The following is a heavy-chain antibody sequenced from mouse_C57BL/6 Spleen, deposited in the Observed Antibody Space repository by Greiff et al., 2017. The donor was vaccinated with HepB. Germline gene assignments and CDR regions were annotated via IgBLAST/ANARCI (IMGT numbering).Heavy chain of an antibody. D-gene: IGHD1-1*01. CDR2: IDPSDSYT. J-gene: IGHJ4*01. CDR1: GYTFTSYW. CDR3: ARSPDYYGSSYDAMDY. Sequence: QVQLQQSGAELVMPGASVKLSCKASGYTFTSYWMHWVKQRPGQGLEWIGEIDPSDSYTNYNQKFKGKSTLTVDKSYSTAYMQLSSLTSEDSAVYYCARSPDYYGSSYDAMDYWGQGTSVTVSS. V-gene: IGHV1-69*01.